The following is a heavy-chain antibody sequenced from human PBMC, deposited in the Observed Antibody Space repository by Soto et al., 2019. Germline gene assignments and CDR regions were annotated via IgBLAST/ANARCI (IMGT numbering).Heavy chain of an antibody. CDR2: IYYSGST. CDR1: GGSISSGDYY. D-gene: IGHD2-2*01. CDR3: ARVCYCSSNLCWFDP. J-gene: IGHJ5*02. V-gene: IGHV4-30-4*01. Sequence: SETLSLTCTVSGGSISSGDYYWSWIRQPPGKGLEWIGYIYYSGSTYYNPSLKSRVTISVDTSKNQFSLKLSSVTAADTAVYYCARVCYCSSNLCWFDPWGQRTLVPVSS.